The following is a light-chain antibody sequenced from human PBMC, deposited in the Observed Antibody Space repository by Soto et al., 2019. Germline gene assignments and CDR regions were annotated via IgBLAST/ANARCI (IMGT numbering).Light chain of an antibody. V-gene: IGKV3-20*01. J-gene: IGKJ5*01. CDR3: QQYGSSSIT. CDR1: QSVSSN. Sequence: EIRLTQSPATLSLYPKDRATLSCRASQSVSSNLAWYQQKPGQAPRLLIYGASSRATGIPDRFSGSGSGTDFTLTISRLEPEDFAVYYCQQYGSSSITFGQGTRLEI. CDR2: GAS.